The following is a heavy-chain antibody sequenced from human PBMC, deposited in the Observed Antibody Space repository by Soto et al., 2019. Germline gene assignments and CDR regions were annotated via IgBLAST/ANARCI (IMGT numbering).Heavy chain of an antibody. J-gene: IGHJ3*02. V-gene: IGHV1-18*01. CDR1: GYTLSSYG. CDR2: ISVHNGDT. D-gene: IGHD3-3*01. CDR3: TVGVRFYGPDSLDM. Sequence: GASVKVSCKASGYTLSSYGISWVRQAPGQGLEWTGWISVHNGDTNYAQKFQGRVTMTTDKSTSTAFMELRSLRSDDTALYYCTVGVRFYGPDSLDMWGQGTMVTVS.